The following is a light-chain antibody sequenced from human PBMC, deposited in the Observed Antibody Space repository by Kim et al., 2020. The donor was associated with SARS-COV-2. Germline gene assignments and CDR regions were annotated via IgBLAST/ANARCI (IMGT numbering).Light chain of an antibody. Sequence: QLVLTQSPSASASLGASVKLTCTLSSGHSSYVIAWHQQQPEKGPRYLMKLNSDGSHNKGDGIPDRFSVSNSGAERYLTISNLQSEDEADYYCQTWATGIRVFGGGTQLTVL. CDR2: LNSDGSH. CDR1: SGHSSYV. J-gene: IGLJ3*02. CDR3: QTWATGIRV. V-gene: IGLV4-69*01.